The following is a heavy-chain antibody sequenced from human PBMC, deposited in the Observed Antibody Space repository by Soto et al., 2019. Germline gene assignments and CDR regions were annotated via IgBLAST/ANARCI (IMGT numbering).Heavy chain of an antibody. CDR1: GYTFTSYD. V-gene: IGHV1-8*01. D-gene: IGHD2-8*01. CDR3: ATRGYCTNGVCYNYYYYYMDV. J-gene: IGHJ6*03. Sequence: GASVKVSCKASGYTFTSYDINWVRQATGQGLEWMGWMNPNSGNTGYAQKFQGRVTMTRNTSISTAYIELSSLRSEDTAVYYCATRGYCTNGVCYNYYYYYMDVWGKGTTVTVSS. CDR2: MNPNSGNT.